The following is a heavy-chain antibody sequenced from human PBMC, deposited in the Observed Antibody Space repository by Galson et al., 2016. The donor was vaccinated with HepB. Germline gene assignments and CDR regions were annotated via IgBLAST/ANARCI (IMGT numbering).Heavy chain of an antibody. CDR1: GFDFRSSW. CDR2: ISPDGRRT. J-gene: IGHJ4*02. Sequence: SLRLSCAASGFDFRSSWIHWVRQTPEKGLMWLSRISPDGRRTDYADPVRGRFSISRDNAKNTLFLQMNSLTADDTAVYYCARVLPYYYCTGSNCSPLWGQGTLVTVSS. CDR3: ARVLPYYYCTGSNCSPL. D-gene: IGHD2-8*02. V-gene: IGHV3-74*01.